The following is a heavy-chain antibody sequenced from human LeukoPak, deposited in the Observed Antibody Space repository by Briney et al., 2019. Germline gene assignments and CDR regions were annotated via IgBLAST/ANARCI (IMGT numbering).Heavy chain of an antibody. CDR2: INPNSGGT. Sequence: ASVKVSCKASGYTFTGYYMHWVRQTPGQGLEWRGWINPNSGGTNYAQKFQGRVTMTRDTSISTAYMELSRLRSDDTDVYYCARGPNYGGNPDALDYWGQGTLVTVSS. D-gene: IGHD4-23*01. V-gene: IGHV1-2*02. CDR3: ARGPNYGGNPDALDY. CDR1: GYTFTGYY. J-gene: IGHJ4*02.